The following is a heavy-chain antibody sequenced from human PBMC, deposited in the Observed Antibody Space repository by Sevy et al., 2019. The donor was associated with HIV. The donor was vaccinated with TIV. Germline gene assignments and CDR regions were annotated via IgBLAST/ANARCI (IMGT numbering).Heavy chain of an antibody. J-gene: IGHJ4*02. V-gene: IGHV3-23*01. Sequence: GGSLRLSCAASGFAFDSYALSWVRQAPGKGLEWVSGISGTGAGTYYADSVKARFTISRDNSKNTVYLQMNSLRVEDTAVYYYAKDVRFGESEKPTFDFWGQGTLFTVSS. CDR2: ISGTGAGT. CDR1: GFAFDSYA. CDR3: AKDVRFGESEKPTFDF. D-gene: IGHD3-10*01.